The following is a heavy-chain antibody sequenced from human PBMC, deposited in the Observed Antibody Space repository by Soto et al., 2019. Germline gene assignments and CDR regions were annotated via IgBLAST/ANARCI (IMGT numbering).Heavy chain of an antibody. CDR3: ARGDYGYYYYYMDV. J-gene: IGHJ6*03. V-gene: IGHV1-2*04. Sequence: ASVKVSCKASGYTFTGYYMHWVRQAPGQGLEWMGWINPNSGGTNYAQKFQGWVTMTRDTSISTAYMELSRLRSDDTAVYYCARGDYGYYYYYMDVWGKGTTVTVSS. CDR1: GYTFTGYY. D-gene: IGHD4-17*01. CDR2: INPNSGGT.